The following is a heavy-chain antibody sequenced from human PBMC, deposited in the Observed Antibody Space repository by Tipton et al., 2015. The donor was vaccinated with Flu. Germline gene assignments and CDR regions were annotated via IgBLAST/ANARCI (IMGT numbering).Heavy chain of an antibody. J-gene: IGHJ4*02. CDR1: GASLSSGYSY. V-gene: IGHV4-61*02. D-gene: IGHD6-19*01. CDR3: ARAPTTAVAYI. CDR2: IFTTGST. Sequence: GLVKPSQTLSLTCSVSGASLSSGYSYWSWVRQPAGKGLEWIGRIFTTGSTNYDPSLESRVTISVDTSKNQFSLTLSSVTAADTAVYYCARAPTTAVAYIWGQGTLVTVSS.